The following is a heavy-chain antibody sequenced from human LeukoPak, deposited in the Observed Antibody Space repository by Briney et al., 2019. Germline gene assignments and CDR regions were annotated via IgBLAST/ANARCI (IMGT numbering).Heavy chain of an antibody. CDR3: AGGGYDSSGVLGDY. CDR1: GGPISSSSYY. Sequence: SETLSLTCTVSGGPISSSSYYWGWIRQPPGKGLEWIGSIYYSGSTYYNPSLKSRVTISVDTSKNQFSLKLSSVTAADTAVYHCAGGGYDSSGVLGDYWGQGTLVTVSS. D-gene: IGHD3-22*01. J-gene: IGHJ4*02. CDR2: IYYSGST. V-gene: IGHV4-39*07.